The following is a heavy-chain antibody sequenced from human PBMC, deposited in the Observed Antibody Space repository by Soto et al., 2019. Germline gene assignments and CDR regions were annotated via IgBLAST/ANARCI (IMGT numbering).Heavy chain of an antibody. Sequence: GQGLEWMGWISAYNGNTKYAQKFQGRVTITRDTSASTAYMELSSLRSEDTAVYYCAADRSYNGRAWFDPWGQGTLVSVSS. CDR3: AADRSYNGRAWFDP. D-gene: IGHD1-1*01. V-gene: IGHV1-3*01. CDR2: ISAYNGNT. J-gene: IGHJ5*02.